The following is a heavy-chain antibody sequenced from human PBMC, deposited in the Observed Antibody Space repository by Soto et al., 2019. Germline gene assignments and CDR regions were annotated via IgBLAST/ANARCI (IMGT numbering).Heavy chain of an antibody. CDR1: GGTFSSYA. Sequence: SVRVSCKASGGTFSSYAISWVRQAPGQGLEWMGGIIPIFGTANYAQKFQGRVTITADKSTSTAYMELSSLRSEDTAVYYCARDLPAAAGRNYHYGIDRWGQRTTVTLSS. CDR3: ARDLPAAAGRNYHYGIDR. CDR2: IIPIFGTA. J-gene: IGHJ6*02. V-gene: IGHV1-69*06. D-gene: IGHD6-13*01.